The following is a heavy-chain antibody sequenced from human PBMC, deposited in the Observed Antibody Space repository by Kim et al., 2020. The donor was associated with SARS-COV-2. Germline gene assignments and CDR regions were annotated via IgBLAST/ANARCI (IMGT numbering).Heavy chain of an antibody. J-gene: IGHJ4*02. V-gene: IGHV2-5*01. D-gene: IGHD3-10*01. Sequence: SPSLKSRLTITKDTSKNQVVLTMTNMDPVDTATYYCAHSRGGPREDYFDYWGQGTLVTVSS. CDR3: AHSRGGPREDYFDY.